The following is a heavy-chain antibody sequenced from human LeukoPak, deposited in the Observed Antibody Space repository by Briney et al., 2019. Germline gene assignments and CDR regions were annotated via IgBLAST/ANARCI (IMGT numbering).Heavy chain of an antibody. CDR3: TREGVYAPDGSGYHRDASDI. D-gene: IGHD3-22*01. J-gene: IGHJ3*02. CDR2: IIPVLGVS. Sequence: SVKVSCKASGDSFSNNVITWVRLAPGQGLEWMGRIIPVLGVSNFARKFQGRVTITADKSTNTAHMELSRLESGDTAVYYCTREGVYAPDGSGYHRDASDIWGQGTVVIVPS. V-gene: IGHV1-69*04. CDR1: GDSFSNNV.